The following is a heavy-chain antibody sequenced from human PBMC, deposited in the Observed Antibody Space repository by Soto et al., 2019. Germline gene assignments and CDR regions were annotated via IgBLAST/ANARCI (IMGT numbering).Heavy chain of an antibody. D-gene: IGHD4-17*01. CDR1: GGSFSGYY. J-gene: IGHJ2*01. CDR3: AAHLKTTVTAYWYFDL. CDR2: INHSGST. Sequence: SETLSLTCAVYGGSFSGYYWSWIRQPPGKGLEWIGEINHSGSTNFNPSLKSRVSISVDTSKKQFSLKVSSVTAADTAVYYCAAHLKTTVTAYWYFDLWGRGTLVTVSS. V-gene: IGHV4-34*01.